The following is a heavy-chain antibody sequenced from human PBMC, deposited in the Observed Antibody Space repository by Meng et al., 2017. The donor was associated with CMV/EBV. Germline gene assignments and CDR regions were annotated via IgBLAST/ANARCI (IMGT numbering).Heavy chain of an antibody. D-gene: IGHD3-22*01. CDR3: ARDSGNSSGYYPFFDY. CDR1: GGTFSSYA. V-gene: IGHV1-69*01. CDR2: IIPIFGTA. Sequence: SGGTFSSYAIRWVRQAPGQGLEGMGGIIPIFGTANYAQKFQGRVTITADESTSTAYMELSSLRSEDTAVYYCARDSGNSSGYYPFFDYWGQGTLVTVSS. J-gene: IGHJ4*02.